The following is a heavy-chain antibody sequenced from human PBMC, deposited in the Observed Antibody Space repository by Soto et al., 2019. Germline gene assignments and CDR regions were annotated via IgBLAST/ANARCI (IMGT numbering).Heavy chain of an antibody. CDR2: ISTSGTRI. V-gene: IGHV3-48*03. Sequence: EVQLVESGGGLVQPGGSRRLSCAASGFTFSNYEMNWVRQAPGKGLEWISYISTSGTRIYYAESVKGRFTISRDNAKNSLYLQMNSLRAEDTAVYYCAKAGSGYYDFWSGYYVFDYWGQGTLVTVSS. D-gene: IGHD3-3*01. CDR3: AKAGSGYYDFWSGYYVFDY. J-gene: IGHJ4*02. CDR1: GFTFSNYE.